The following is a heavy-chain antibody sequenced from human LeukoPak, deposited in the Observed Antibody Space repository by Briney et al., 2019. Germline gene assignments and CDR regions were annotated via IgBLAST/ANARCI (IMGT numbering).Heavy chain of an antibody. CDR1: GFTFSSYA. J-gene: IGHJ6*02. CDR2: ISSNGGST. D-gene: IGHD2-15*01. CDR3: AREVAATEVLENYYYYYGMDV. Sequence: PGGSLRLSCAASGFTFSSYATHWVRQAPGKGLEYVSAISSNGGSTYYANSVKGRFTISRDNSKNTLYLQMNSLRAEDTAVYYCAREVAATEVLENYYYYYGMDVWGQGTTVTVSS. V-gene: IGHV3-64*01.